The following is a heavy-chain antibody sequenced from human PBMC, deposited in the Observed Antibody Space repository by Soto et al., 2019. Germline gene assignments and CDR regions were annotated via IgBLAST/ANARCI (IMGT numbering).Heavy chain of an antibody. V-gene: IGHV2-70*11. J-gene: IGHJ6*03. CDR3: ARIRSVTTTRYYYMDV. CDR1: GFSLSTSGMC. Sequence: SGPTLVNPTQTLTLTCTFSGFSLSTSGMCVSWIRQPPGKALEWLARIDWDDDKYYSTSLKTRLTISKDTSKNQVVLTMTNMDPVDTATYYCARIRSVTTTRYYYMDVWGKGTTVTLSS. D-gene: IGHD4-17*01. CDR2: IDWDDDK.